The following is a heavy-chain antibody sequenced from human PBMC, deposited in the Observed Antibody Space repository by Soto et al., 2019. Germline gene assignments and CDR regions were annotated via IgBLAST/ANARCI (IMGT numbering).Heavy chain of an antibody. Sequence: ASVKVSCKASGYTFTSYDINWVRQATGQGLEWMGWINPNSGGTNYAQKFQGWVTMTRDTSISTAYMELSRLRSDDTAVYYCARCLSSSGWLDYWGQGTLVTVSS. J-gene: IGHJ4*02. V-gene: IGHV1-2*04. D-gene: IGHD6-25*01. CDR1: GYTFTSYD. CDR2: INPNSGGT. CDR3: ARCLSSSGWLDY.